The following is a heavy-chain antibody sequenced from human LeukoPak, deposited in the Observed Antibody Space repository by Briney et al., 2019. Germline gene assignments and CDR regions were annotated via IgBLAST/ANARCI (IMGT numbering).Heavy chain of an antibody. CDR2: INHSGST. Sequence: SETLSLTCAVYGGSFSGYYWSWIRQPPGKGLEWIGEINHSGSTNYNPSLKSRVTISVDTSKNQFSLKLSSVTAADTAVYYCARVHSGGTLDMDVWGKGTTVTISS. J-gene: IGHJ6*03. CDR3: ARVHSGGTLDMDV. V-gene: IGHV4-34*01. CDR1: GGSFSGYY. D-gene: IGHD6-25*01.